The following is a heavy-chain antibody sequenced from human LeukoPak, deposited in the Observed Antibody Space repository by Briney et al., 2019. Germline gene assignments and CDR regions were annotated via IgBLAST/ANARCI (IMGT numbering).Heavy chain of an antibody. CDR1: GGSFSGYY. D-gene: IGHD3-10*01. J-gene: IGHJ5*02. CDR3: ARGKTYYGSGSSKNWFDP. V-gene: IGHV4-34*01. Sequence: SETLSLTCAVYGGSFSGYYWSWIRQPPGKGLEWIGEINRSGSTNYNPSLKSRVTISVDTSKNQFSLKLSSVTAADTAVYYCARGKTYYGSGSSKNWFDPWGQGTLVTVSS. CDR2: INRSGST.